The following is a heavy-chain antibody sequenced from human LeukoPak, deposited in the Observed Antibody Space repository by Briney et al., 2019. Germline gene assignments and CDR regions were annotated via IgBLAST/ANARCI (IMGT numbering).Heavy chain of an antibody. Sequence: PGGSLRLSCAASGFTFSTYGMHWVRQAPGKGLEWVALISYDGSNKYYADSVKGRFTISRDNSKNTLYLQMNSLRAEDTAVYYCARDIVASDYYDSSGYSAFDYWGQGTLVTVSS. D-gene: IGHD3-22*01. CDR2: ISYDGSNK. J-gene: IGHJ4*02. CDR3: ARDIVASDYYDSSGYSAFDY. V-gene: IGHV3-30*03. CDR1: GFTFSTYG.